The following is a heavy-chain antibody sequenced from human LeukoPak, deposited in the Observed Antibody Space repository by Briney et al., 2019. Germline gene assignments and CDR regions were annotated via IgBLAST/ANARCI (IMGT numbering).Heavy chain of an antibody. Sequence: GGTLRLSCAASGFTFSSYAMSWVRQAPGKGLEWVSIISGSGGSTYYADSVKGRFTISRDNSKNTLYLQMNSLRAEDTAVYYCAKNYYYYYYMDVWGKGTTVTISS. CDR3: AKNYYYYYYMDV. V-gene: IGHV3-23*01. CDR2: ISGSGGST. CDR1: GFTFSSYA. J-gene: IGHJ6*03.